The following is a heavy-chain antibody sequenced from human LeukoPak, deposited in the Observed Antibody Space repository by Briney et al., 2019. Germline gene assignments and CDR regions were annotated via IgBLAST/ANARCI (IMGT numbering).Heavy chain of an antibody. J-gene: IGHJ3*02. D-gene: IGHD5-18*01. CDR3: AKAFRKFGTSSSYSSFDT. CDR1: GFNVSSFA. Sequence: GETLTHPCSASGFNVSSFALSWPRQAPGRGLEWWRDVSYTRIATYYADAVRGRFTISRDDSQNILYLQMNGLRAEDTAVYFCAKAFRKFGTSSSYSSFDTWGQGTMVTVSS. V-gene: IGHV3-23*05. CDR2: VSYTRIAT.